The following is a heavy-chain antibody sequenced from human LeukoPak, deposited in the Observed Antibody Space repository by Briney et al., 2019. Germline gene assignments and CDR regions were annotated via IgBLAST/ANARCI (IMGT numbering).Heavy chain of an antibody. Sequence: PGGSLRLSCAASGFTFSSYAMSWVRQAPGKGLEWVSAISGSGGSTYYADSVKGRFTISRDNSKNTLYLQMNSLRAEDTAVYYCAKDRAIPPYCGGDCYPGDAFDIWGQGTMVTVSS. D-gene: IGHD2-21*02. CDR1: GFTFSSYA. CDR2: ISGSGGST. V-gene: IGHV3-23*01. CDR3: AKDRAIPPYCGGDCYPGDAFDI. J-gene: IGHJ3*02.